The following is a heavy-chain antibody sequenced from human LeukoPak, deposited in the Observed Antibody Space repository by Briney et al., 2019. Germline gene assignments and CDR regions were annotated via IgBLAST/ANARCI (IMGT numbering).Heavy chain of an antibody. CDR3: ARLSRRALNYYGMDV. CDR2: ISSSSSYI. CDR1: GFTFSSYS. J-gene: IGHJ6*02. V-gene: IGHV3-21*01. D-gene: IGHD3-3*02. Sequence: GRSLRLSCAASGFTFSSYSMNWVRQAPGKGLEWVSSISSSSSYIYYADSVKGRFTISRDNAKNSLYLQMNSLRAEDTAVYYCARLSRRALNYYGMDVWGQGTTVTVSS.